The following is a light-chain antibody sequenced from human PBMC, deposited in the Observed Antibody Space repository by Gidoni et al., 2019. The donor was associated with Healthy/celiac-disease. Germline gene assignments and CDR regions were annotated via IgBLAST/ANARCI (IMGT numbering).Light chain of an antibody. CDR1: QSVSSN. Sequence: EIVMTQSPATLSVSPGERATLSCRASQSVSSNLAWYQQKPGQAPRLLIYGASPRSTGIPARFSGSVSGTEFTLPISSLQSEDFAVYYCQQYNNWPRTFGQGTKVEIK. V-gene: IGKV3-15*01. CDR3: QQYNNWPRT. CDR2: GAS. J-gene: IGKJ1*01.